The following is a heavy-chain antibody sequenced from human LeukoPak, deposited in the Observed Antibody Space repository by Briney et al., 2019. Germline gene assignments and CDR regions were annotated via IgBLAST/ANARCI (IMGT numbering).Heavy chain of an antibody. Sequence: PGGSLRLSCAASGFTFSSYSMTWLRQAPGKGPEWVSSITNSGGSSYYADSVKGRFTISRDNAKNTVYLQMNSLRDEDTGVYYCARDRHYACDVWGQGTMVTVSS. CDR2: ITNSGGSS. J-gene: IGHJ3*01. CDR1: GFTFSSYS. CDR3: ARDRHYACDV. V-gene: IGHV3-21*01.